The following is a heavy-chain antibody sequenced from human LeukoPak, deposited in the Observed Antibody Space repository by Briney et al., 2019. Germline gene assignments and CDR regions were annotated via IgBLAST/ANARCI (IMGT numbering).Heavy chain of an antibody. V-gene: IGHV3-30*03. CDR2: ISYDGTNK. J-gene: IGHJ4*02. CDR3: AREVLDGAFDY. CDR1: GFSFRSYG. Sequence: TGGSLRLSCAASGFSFRSYGMHWVRQAPGKGLEWVALISYDGTNKYYADSVKGRFTISRDNAKNSLYLQMNSLRDEDTAVYYCAREVLDGAFDYWGQGTLVTVSS. D-gene: IGHD4/OR15-4a*01.